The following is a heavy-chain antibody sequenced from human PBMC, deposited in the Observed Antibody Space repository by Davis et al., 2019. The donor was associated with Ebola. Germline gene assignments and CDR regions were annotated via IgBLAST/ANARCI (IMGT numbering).Heavy chain of an antibody. CDR3: AGTTFYYYGMDV. D-gene: IGHD4-17*01. V-gene: IGHV3-21*01. Sequence: GESLKISCAASGFTFSSYSMNWVRQAPGKGLEWVSSISSSSSYIYYADSVKGRFTISRDNAKNSLYLQMNSLRAEDTAVYYCAGTTFYYYGMDVWGQGTTVTVSS. CDR1: GFTFSSYS. CDR2: ISSSSSYI. J-gene: IGHJ6*02.